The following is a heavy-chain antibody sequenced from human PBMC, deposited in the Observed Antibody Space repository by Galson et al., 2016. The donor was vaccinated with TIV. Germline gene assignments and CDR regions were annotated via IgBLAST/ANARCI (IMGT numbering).Heavy chain of an antibody. J-gene: IGHJ3*02. V-gene: IGHV4-34*01. CDR2: INDSGRT. CDR1: GGSFTGYY. D-gene: IGHD2-2*02. CDR3: AREGGDVILPSAIRRLNAFDI. Sequence: LSLTCAVYGGSFTGYYWSWMRQAPGKGLEWIGEINDSGRTNYNPSLKSRVTISLDTSKNQFSLKLTSETAAGTALYFCAREGGDVILPSAIRRLNAFDIWGQGTVVTVSS.